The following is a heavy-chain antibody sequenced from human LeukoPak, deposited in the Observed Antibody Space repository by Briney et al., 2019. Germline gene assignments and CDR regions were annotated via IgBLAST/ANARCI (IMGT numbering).Heavy chain of an antibody. Sequence: ASVKVSCKASGYTFTSYGISWVRQAPGQGLEWMGWISAYNGNTNYAQKLQGRVTMTTDTSTSTAYMELRSLRSEDTAVYYCASWGPSGGCSGGSCYGYFDYWGQGTLVTVSS. J-gene: IGHJ4*02. CDR2: ISAYNGNT. V-gene: IGHV1-18*01. CDR1: GYTFTSYG. CDR3: ASWGPSGGCSGGSCYGYFDY. D-gene: IGHD2-15*01.